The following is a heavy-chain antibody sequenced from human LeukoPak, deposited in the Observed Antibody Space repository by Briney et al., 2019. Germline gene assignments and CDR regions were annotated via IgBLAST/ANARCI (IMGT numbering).Heavy chain of an antibody. V-gene: IGHV1-69*05. CDR2: IISIFGTA. CDR3: ASSSYYDFWSASYFDY. Sequence: SVKVSCKASGGTFSSYAISWVRQAPGQGLEWMGRIISIFGTANYAQKFQGRVTITTDESTSTAYMELSSLRSEDTAVYYCASSSYYDFWSASYFDYWGQGTLVTVSS. D-gene: IGHD3-3*01. J-gene: IGHJ4*02. CDR1: GGTFSSYA.